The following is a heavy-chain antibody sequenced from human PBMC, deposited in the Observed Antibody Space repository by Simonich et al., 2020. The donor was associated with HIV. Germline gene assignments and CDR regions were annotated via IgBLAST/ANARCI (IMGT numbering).Heavy chain of an antibody. V-gene: IGHV4-34*01. Sequence: QVQLQQWGAGLLKPSETLSLTCAVYGGSFSGYYWSWIRQPPGKGLEWIGKINHSGTTNYNPSLKSRVTISVDTSKNQFSLKLSSVTAADTAVYYCARLTAGGLGEYFQHWGQGTLVTVSS. CDR1: GGSFSGYY. J-gene: IGHJ1*01. CDR3: ARLTAGGLGEYFQH. D-gene: IGHD6-13*01. CDR2: INHSGTT.